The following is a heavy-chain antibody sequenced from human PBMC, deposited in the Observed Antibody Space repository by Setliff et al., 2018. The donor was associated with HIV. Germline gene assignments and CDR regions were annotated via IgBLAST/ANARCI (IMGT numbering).Heavy chain of an antibody. CDR3: ARNYGLSPSGKYYYYYGMDI. J-gene: IGHJ6*02. Sequence: GASVKVSCKASGYSFTNYYIHWVRQAPGQGLEWMGVINPSSGDTLYAQNFQGRVTVTRDTSTSTVYMELRGLRSDDTAVYYCARNYGLSPSGKYYYYYGMDIWGQGTTVTVSS. V-gene: IGHV1-46*01. CDR2: INPSSGDT. D-gene: IGHD4-17*01. CDR1: GYSFTNYY.